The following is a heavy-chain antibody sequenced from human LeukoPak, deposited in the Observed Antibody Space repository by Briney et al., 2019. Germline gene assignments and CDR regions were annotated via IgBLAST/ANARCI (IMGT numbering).Heavy chain of an antibody. CDR1: GFTFSSYS. J-gene: IGHJ4*02. Sequence: GGSLRLSCAASGFTFSSYSMNWVRQAPGKGLEWVSSISSISYIYYADSVKGRFTISRDTAKNSLYLQMNSLRAEDTAVYYCARDRIGDGYKFDYWGQGTLVTVSS. CDR2: ISSISYI. D-gene: IGHD5-24*01. V-gene: IGHV3-21*01. CDR3: ARDRIGDGYKFDY.